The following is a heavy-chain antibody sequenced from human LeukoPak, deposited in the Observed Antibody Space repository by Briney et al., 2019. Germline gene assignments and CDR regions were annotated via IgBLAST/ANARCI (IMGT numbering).Heavy chain of an antibody. CDR1: GGSFSGYY. Sequence: SETLSLTCAVYGGSFSGYYWSWIRQPPGKGLEWIGEINHSGSTNYNPSLKSRVTISVDTSKNQFSLKLSSVTAVDTAVYYCATGRYDFWSGYYMYNWFDPWGQGTLVTVSS. V-gene: IGHV4-34*01. CDR3: ATGRYDFWSGYYMYNWFDP. D-gene: IGHD3-3*01. CDR2: INHSGST. J-gene: IGHJ5*02.